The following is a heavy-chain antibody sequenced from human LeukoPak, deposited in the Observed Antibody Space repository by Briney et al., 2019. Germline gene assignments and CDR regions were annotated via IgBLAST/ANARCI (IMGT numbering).Heavy chain of an antibody. CDR2: ISSSSSYI. CDR3: ARETYCGGDCYVQYYFDY. CDR1: GFTFSDYA. V-gene: IGHV3-21*01. Sequence: PGGSLRLSCAASGFTFSDYAMGWVSQAPGKRLEWVSSISSSSSYIYYADSVKGRFTIPRDNAKNSLYLQMDSLRAEETAVYYCARETYCGGDCYVQYYFDYWGQGTLVTVSS. J-gene: IGHJ4*02. D-gene: IGHD2-21*02.